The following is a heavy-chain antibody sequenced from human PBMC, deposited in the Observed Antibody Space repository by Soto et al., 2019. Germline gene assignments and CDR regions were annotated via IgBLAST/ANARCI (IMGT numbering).Heavy chain of an antibody. CDR1: VCSIVIYF. CDR3: EADSSGYNWLET. D-gene: IGHD6-19*01. V-gene: IGHV4-59*01. J-gene: IGHJ5*02. CDR2: VYYSGTT. Sequence: PSSTXSLTCSVSVCSIVIYFWGLIRQPPGKGLEWIGYVYYSGTTNYNPSLKSRVTISVDTSKNQFSLKLSSVTAADTAVYYCEADSSGYNWLETWGQGTLV.